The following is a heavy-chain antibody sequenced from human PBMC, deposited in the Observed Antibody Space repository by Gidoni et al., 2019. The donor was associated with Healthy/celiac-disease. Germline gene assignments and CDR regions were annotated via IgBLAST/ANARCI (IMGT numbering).Heavy chain of an antibody. CDR2: INPNSGGT. V-gene: IGHV1-2*04. Sequence: QVQLVQSGAEVKKPGASVKVSCKASGYTFTGYYMHWVRQAPGQGLEWMGWINPNSGGTNYAQKFQGWVTMTRDTSISTAYMELSRLRSDDTAVYYCARDRRHDCGGDCYQYYFDYWGQGTLVTVSS. J-gene: IGHJ4*02. CDR3: ARDRRHDCGGDCYQYYFDY. D-gene: IGHD2-21*02. CDR1: GYTFTGYY.